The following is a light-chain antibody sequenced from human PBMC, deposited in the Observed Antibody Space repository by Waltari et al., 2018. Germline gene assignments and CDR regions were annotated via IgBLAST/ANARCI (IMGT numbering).Light chain of an antibody. CDR2: ENN. CDR1: TSNIGSNY. CDR3: ATWDESLNGV. Sequence: QSVLTQPRSVSAAPGQKVTISCSGSTSNIGSNYVSWYQHLPGTVPKLLIYENNERPPGIPDRFSGSKSGTSATLDIAGLQTGDEGEYYCATWDESLNGVFGPGTKVTVL. J-gene: IGLJ1*01. V-gene: IGLV1-51*02.